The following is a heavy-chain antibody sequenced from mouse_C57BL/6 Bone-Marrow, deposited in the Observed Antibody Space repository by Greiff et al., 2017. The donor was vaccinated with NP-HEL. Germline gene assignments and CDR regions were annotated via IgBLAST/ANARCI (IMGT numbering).Heavy chain of an antibody. CDR2: IHPNSGST. CDR3: ASKGSSYWYFDV. Sequence: QVQLQQPGAELVKPGASVKLSCKASGYTFTSYWMHWVKQRPGQGLEWIGMIHPNSGSTNYNEKFKSKATLTVDKSSSTAYMQLSSLTSEDSAVYYCASKGSSYWYFDVWGTGTTVTVSS. V-gene: IGHV1-64*01. CDR1: GYTFTSYW. J-gene: IGHJ1*03. D-gene: IGHD1-3*01.